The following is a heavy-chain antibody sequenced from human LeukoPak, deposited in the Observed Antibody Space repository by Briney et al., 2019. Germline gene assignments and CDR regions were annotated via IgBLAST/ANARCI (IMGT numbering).Heavy chain of an antibody. D-gene: IGHD1-14*01. CDR3: ARDGSDSGGYYYYYMDV. V-gene: IGHV1-46*01. CDR2: INPSGGST. CDR1: GYTFTSYY. Sequence: ASVKVSCKASGYTFTSYYMHWVRQAPGQGLEWMGIINPSGGSTSYAQKFQGRVTMTRDTSTSTVYMELSSLRSEDTAVYYCARDGSDSGGYYYYYMDVWGKGTTVTVSS. J-gene: IGHJ6*03.